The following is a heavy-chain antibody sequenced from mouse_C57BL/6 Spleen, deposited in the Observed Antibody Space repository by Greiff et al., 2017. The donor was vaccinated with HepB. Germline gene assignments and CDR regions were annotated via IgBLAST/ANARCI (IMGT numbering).Heavy chain of an antibody. V-gene: IGHV5-9*01. CDR3: ARHNGYYRGWYFDV. D-gene: IGHD2-3*01. CDR1: GFTFSSYT. CDR2: ISGGGGNT. J-gene: IGHJ1*03. Sequence: EVQLVESGGGLVKPGGSLKLSCAASGFTFSSYTMSWVRQTPEKRLEWVATISGGGGNTYYPDSVKGRFTISRDNAKNTLYLQMSSLRSEDTALYYCARHNGYYRGWYFDVWGTGTTVTVSS.